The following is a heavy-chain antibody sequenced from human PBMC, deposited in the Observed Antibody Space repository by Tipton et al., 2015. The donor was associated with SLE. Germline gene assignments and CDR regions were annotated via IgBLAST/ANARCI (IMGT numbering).Heavy chain of an antibody. J-gene: IGHJ5*02. Sequence: SLRLSCAASGFSFSTYSMTWVRQAPGKGLEWVSVISGGGSTAYYADSVRGRFTISRDNSKNTLSLQMNSLRVEDTAIYYCARDRCSRTSCENWFDPWGQGTLVTVSS. CDR1: GFSFSTYS. V-gene: IGHV3-23*03. D-gene: IGHD2-2*01. CDR2: ISGGGSTA. CDR3: ARDRCSRTSCENWFDP.